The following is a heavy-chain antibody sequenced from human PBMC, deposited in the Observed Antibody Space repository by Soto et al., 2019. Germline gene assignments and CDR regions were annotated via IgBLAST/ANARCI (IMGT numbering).Heavy chain of an antibody. J-gene: IGHJ1*01. CDR3: ASRGDLGYYDPSGYG. V-gene: IGHV1-69*12. CDR1: GGTFSNYA. Sequence: QVQLVQSGAEVKKPGSSVKVSCKASGGTFSNYAISWVRQAPGQGLEWMGDIIPIFGTTKNAQKFQGRVTMTADESTGPAYMELSSLRSGDTADYYCASRGDLGYYDPSGYGWGQGTLVIVSS. CDR2: IIPIFGTT. D-gene: IGHD3-16*01.